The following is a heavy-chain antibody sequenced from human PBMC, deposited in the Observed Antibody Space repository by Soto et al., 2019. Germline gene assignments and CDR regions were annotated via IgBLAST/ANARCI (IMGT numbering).Heavy chain of an antibody. V-gene: IGHV1-69*12. CDR1: GGTFSSYA. CDR2: IIPIFGTA. CDR3: ARTKDRSGYRYYFDY. Sequence: QVQLVQSGAEEKKPGSSVKVSCKASGGTFSSYAISWVRQAPGQGLEWMGGIIPIFGTANYAQKFQGRVTITADESTSTSYMELSSLRSEDTAVYYCARTKDRSGYRYYFDYWGQGTLVTVSS. J-gene: IGHJ4*02. D-gene: IGHD3-22*01.